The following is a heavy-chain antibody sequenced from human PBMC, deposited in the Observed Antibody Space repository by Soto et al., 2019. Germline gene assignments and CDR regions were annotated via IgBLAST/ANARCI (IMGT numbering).Heavy chain of an antibody. D-gene: IGHD6-19*01. Sequence: QVQLVESGGGVVQPGRSLRLSCAASGFTFSSYGMHWVRQAPGKGLEWVAVISYDGSNKYYADSVKGRFTISRDNSKNTLYLQMNSLRAEDTAVYYCAKDPNGGWYWVGYFDYWGQGTLVTVSS. CDR2: ISYDGSNK. V-gene: IGHV3-30*18. CDR1: GFTFSSYG. CDR3: AKDPNGGWYWVGYFDY. J-gene: IGHJ4*02.